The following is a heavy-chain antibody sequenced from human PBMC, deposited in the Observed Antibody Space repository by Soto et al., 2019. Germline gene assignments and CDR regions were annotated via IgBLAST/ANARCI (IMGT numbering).Heavy chain of an antibody. J-gene: IGHJ6*02. Sequence: QVQLQESGPGLVKPSETLSLTCTVSGGTISRYYWSWIRQPPGEGLEWIGYMYNTGRTVYNPSFKSRVTISVDTSKNQFSLKLNSVTAADTAVYYCARDLWGYCGTDCYPLDVWGQGTTVTVSS. CDR3: ARDLWGYCGTDCYPLDV. CDR2: MYNTGRT. V-gene: IGHV4-59*01. D-gene: IGHD2-21*02. CDR1: GGTISRYY.